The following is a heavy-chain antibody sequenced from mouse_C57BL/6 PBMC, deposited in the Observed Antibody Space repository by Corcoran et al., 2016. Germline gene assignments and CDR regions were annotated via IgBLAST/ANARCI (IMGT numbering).Heavy chain of an antibody. Sequence: QVQLKQSGAELVRPGASVKLSCKASGYTFTEYYINWVKQRPGQGLEWIARIYPGSGNTYYNEKFKGKATLTAEKSSSTAYMQLSSLTSEDSAVYFCARKDYDYGWYFDVWGTGTTVTVSS. V-gene: IGHV1-76*01. CDR3: ARKDYDYGWYFDV. CDR2: IYPGSGNT. CDR1: GYTFTEYY. J-gene: IGHJ1*03. D-gene: IGHD2-4*01.